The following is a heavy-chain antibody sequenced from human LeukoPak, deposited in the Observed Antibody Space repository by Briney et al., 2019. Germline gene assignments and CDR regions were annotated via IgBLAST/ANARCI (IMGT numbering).Heavy chain of an antibody. J-gene: IGHJ6*04. D-gene: IGHD3-10*02. CDR3: AELGITMIGGV. CDR2: ITSSGTYT. CDR1: GFTFSNYN. V-gene: IGHV3-21*01. Sequence: GGSLRLSCADSGFTFSNYNMNWVRQAPGKAMEWVSSITSSGTYTFYADSVKGRFTISRDNAKNSLYLQMDSLGPEDTAVYYCAELGITMIGGVWGKGTTVTVSS.